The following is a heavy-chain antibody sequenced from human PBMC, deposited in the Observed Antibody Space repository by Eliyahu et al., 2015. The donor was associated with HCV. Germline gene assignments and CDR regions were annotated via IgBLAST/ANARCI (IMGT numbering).Heavy chain of an antibody. CDR1: GFXFDDYA. V-gene: IGHV3-9*01. CDR3: ARTITILFGGGFDP. CDR2: ISWNSGSI. Sequence: EVQLVESGGGLVQPGRSLRLSCAASGFXFDDYAMPWVRQAPGKGLEWVSGISWNSGSIGYADSVKGRFTISRDNAKNSLYLQMNSLRAEDTALYYCARTITILFGGGFDPWGQGTLVTVSS. J-gene: IGHJ5*02. D-gene: IGHD3-3*01.